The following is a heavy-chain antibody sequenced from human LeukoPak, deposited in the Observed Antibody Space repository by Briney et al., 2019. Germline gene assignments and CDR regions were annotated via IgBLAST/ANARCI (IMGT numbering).Heavy chain of an antibody. J-gene: IGHJ4*02. CDR1: GYTLTELS. CDR3: ATYGYSSGWFHY. Sequence: ASVKVSCKVSGYTLTELSMQWVRQAPGKGLEWMGGLDSEDGETIYTQKFQGRVTMTENTSTDPAYMELRSLRSEDTAVYYCATYGYSSGWFHYWLQATLVTVPS. V-gene: IGHV1-24*01. D-gene: IGHD6-19*01. CDR2: LDSEDGET.